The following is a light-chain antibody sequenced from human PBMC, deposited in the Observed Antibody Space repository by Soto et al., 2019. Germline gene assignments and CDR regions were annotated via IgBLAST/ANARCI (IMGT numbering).Light chain of an antibody. CDR1: QSVSFY. CDR3: QQRNDWPPAT. V-gene: IGKV3-11*01. J-gene: IGKJ4*01. CDR2: DTS. Sequence: VLTQSPATLSLSPGERATLSCRASQSVSFYLAWYQQKPGQAPRRLIYDTSKRAPGIPARFSGSGSGTDFTLTITSVAPEDFAVYYCQQRNDWPPATFGGGTKVEIK.